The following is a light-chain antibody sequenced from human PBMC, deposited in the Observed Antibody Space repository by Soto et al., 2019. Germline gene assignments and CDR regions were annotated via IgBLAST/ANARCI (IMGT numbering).Light chain of an antibody. CDR1: QGISIY. CDR3: QKYNSANLP. V-gene: IGKV1-27*01. CDR2: AAS. J-gene: IGKJ3*01. Sequence: DIQMTQSPSSLSASVGDRVTITCRASQGISIYLAWYQQKPGKVPKLLIYAASTVQSGVPSRFSGSGSGTDFTITISSLQPENVATYYCQKYNSANLPFGRETKVDIK.